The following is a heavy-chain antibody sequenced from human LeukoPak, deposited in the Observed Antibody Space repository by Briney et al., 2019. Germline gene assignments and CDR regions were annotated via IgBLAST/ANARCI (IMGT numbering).Heavy chain of an antibody. Sequence: GGSLRLSCAASGFTFGTYAMSWVRQAPGKGLEWVSTLTADSTYYADSVKGRFTISRDNSKNTLYLQMNSLRAEDTAVYYCAKGATGYCSSTSCLYYFDYWGQGTLVTVSS. CDR2: LTADST. V-gene: IGHV3-23*01. J-gene: IGHJ4*02. CDR1: GFTFGTYA. D-gene: IGHD2-2*01. CDR3: AKGATGYCSSTSCLYYFDY.